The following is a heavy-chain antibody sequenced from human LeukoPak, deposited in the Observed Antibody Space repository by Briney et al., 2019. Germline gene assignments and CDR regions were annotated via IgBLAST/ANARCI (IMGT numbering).Heavy chain of an antibody. D-gene: IGHD3-10*01. CDR1: GDSINNYY. CDR3: ARQEGEYYYGSGSFNWFDP. J-gene: IGHJ5*02. V-gene: IGHV4-4*07. Sequence: SETLSLTCTVSGDSINNYYWSWIRQPAGKGLEWIGRIYTSGTTTYNPSLKSRVTMSVDTSKNQLSLKLSSVTAADTAVYYCARQEGEYYYGSGSFNWFDPWGQGTLVTVSS. CDR2: IYTSGTT.